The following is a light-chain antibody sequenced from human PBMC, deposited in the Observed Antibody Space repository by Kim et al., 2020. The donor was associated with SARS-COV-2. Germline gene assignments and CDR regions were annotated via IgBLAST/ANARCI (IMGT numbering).Light chain of an antibody. J-gene: IGKJ4*01. Sequence: DIQMTQSPTSLPASVGDRVTISCQASQDITNYLNWYQQKPGKAPKLLLYDASNLETGVPSRFSGSGSGTAFTFTISSLQPEDVATYYCQQYDNLPLTFGGGTKVEI. CDR2: DAS. CDR3: QQYDNLPLT. CDR1: QDITNY. V-gene: IGKV1-33*01.